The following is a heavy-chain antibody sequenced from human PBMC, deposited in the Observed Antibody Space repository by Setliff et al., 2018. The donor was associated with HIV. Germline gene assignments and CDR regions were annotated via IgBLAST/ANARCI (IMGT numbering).Heavy chain of an antibody. Sequence: SETLSLTCAVYGGSFSAYYWSWIRQSPGKGLEWIGEINHSGRTKYSPSLRSRVSISVDTSKNQLSLKLRSVTAADTAVYYCARIGSGWSVGWFDPWGPGALVTVSS. CDR2: INHSGRT. D-gene: IGHD6-13*01. CDR3: ARIGSGWSVGWFDP. CDR1: GGSFSAYY. V-gene: IGHV4-34*01. J-gene: IGHJ5*02.